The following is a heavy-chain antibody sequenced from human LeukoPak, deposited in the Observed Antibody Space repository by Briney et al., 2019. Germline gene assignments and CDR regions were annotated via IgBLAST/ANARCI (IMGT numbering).Heavy chain of an antibody. J-gene: IGHJ5*02. CDR3: AKDQGWFDP. Sequence: GGALKLSCAASGYLLRVYAMSGPRGTPGGGLVWVSAISGSGGSTYYADSVKGRFTISRDNSKNTLYLQMNSLRAEDTAVYYCAKDQGWFDPWGQGTLVTVSS. CDR2: ISGSGGST. V-gene: IGHV3-23*01. CDR1: GYLLRVYA.